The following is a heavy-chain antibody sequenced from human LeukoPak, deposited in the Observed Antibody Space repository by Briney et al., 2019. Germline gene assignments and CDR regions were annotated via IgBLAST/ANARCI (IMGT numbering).Heavy chain of an antibody. J-gene: IGHJ4*02. D-gene: IGHD6-13*01. CDR1: GFTFSSYS. CDR3: IADTAGDLAF. Sequence: GGSLRLSCAASGFTFSSYSMNWVRQAPGKGLEWVSSISSSSSYIYYADSVKGRFTISRDAATNSLYLQMNSLKIEDTALYYCIADTAGDLAFWGQGTLVIVSS. CDR2: ISSSSSYI. V-gene: IGHV3-21*04.